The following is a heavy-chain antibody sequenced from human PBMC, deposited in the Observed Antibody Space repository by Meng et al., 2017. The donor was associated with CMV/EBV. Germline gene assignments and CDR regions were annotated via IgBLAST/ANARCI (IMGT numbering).Heavy chain of an antibody. V-gene: IGHV1-69*12. CDR3: ARMPRDGYNYIDY. CDR1: GATFSSYA. J-gene: IGHJ4*02. CDR2: IIPIFGTA. D-gene: IGHD5-24*01. Sequence: QVQLVQAGAEVKKPGSSVKVPCKASGATFSSYAISWVRQAPGQGLEWMGGIIPIFGTANYAQKFQGRVTITADESTSTAYMELSSLRSEDTAVYYCARMPRDGYNYIDYWGQGTLVTVSS.